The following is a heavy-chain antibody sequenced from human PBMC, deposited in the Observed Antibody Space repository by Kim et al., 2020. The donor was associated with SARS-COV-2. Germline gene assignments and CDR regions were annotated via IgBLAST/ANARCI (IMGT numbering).Heavy chain of an antibody. J-gene: IGHJ6*02. CDR3: ARGRVRGMDV. Sequence: TISYADSVKGRFTISRDNAKNSLYLQMNSLRAEDTAVYYCARGRVRGMDVWGQGTTVTVSS. CDR2: TI. V-gene: IGHV3-48*03.